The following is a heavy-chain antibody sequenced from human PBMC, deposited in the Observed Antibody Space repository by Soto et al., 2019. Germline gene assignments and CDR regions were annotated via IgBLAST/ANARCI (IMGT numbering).Heavy chain of an antibody. D-gene: IGHD6-6*01. V-gene: IGHV4-30-4*01. CDR2: IYYSGST. CDR1: GGSISNADYY. CDR3: ARGIYSTSSYFDY. J-gene: IGHJ4*02. Sequence: PSETLPLTCTVSGGSISNADYYWNWIRHPPGKGLEWIGYIYYSGSTYYTPSLKSRVTISVDASKNQFSLKLSSVTAADTALYYCARGIYSTSSYFDYWGQGTLVTVSS.